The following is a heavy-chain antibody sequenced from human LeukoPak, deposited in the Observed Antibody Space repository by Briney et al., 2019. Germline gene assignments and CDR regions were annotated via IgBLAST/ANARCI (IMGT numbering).Heavy chain of an antibody. CDR2: IGTSGSTI. CDR1: GFTFSSYE. D-gene: IGHD1-1*01. CDR3: ARFITTSASNWFDP. Sequence: PGGSLRLSCAASGFTFSSYEMNWVRQAPGKGLEWVSYIGTSGSTIYYADSVKGRFTISRDNAKNSLYLQMNSLRAEDTAVYYCARFITTSASNWFDPWGQGTLVTVSS. V-gene: IGHV3-48*03. J-gene: IGHJ5*02.